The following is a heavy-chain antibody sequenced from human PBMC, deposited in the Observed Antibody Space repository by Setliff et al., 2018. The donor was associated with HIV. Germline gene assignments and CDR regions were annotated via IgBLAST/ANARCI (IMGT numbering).Heavy chain of an antibody. J-gene: IGHJ4*02. CDR2: IYSGYST. CDR1: GFTVSSNY. CDR3: WSGYTSGR. V-gene: IGHV3-66*02. D-gene: IGHD6-19*01. Sequence: PGGSLRLSCAASGFTVSSNYMSWVRQAPGKGLEWVSVIYSGYSTYYADSVKGRFTISRDNPKNTLYLQMNSLRVDDTAVYYCWSGYTSGRWGQGTLVTVSS.